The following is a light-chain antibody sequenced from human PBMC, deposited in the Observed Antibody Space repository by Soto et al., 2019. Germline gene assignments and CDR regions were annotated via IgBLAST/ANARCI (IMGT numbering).Light chain of an antibody. Sequence: EIVVTQSPGTLSLSPGERATLSCRASQSVSSPYLAWYQQKPGQAARLLIYGASSRATGIPDRFSGSGSGTDFTLTISRLEPEDFAVYYCQQYGSSPFTFGGGTKVEIK. CDR1: QSVSSPY. V-gene: IGKV3-20*01. J-gene: IGKJ4*01. CDR3: QQYGSSPFT. CDR2: GAS.